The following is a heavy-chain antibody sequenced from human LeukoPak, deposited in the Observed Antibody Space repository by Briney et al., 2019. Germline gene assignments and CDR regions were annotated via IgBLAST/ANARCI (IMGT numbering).Heavy chain of an antibody. CDR1: GYTFTGYY. CDR3: ARDETYYDYVWGSYRPYYFDY. D-gene: IGHD3-16*02. V-gene: IGHV1-2*02. J-gene: IGHJ4*02. Sequence: GASVKVSCKASGYTFTGYYMHWVRQAPGQGLEWMGWINPNSGGTNYAQKFQGRVTMTRDTSISTAYMELSRLRSDDTAVYYCARDETYYDYVWGSYRPYYFDYWGQRTLVTVSS. CDR2: INPNSGGT.